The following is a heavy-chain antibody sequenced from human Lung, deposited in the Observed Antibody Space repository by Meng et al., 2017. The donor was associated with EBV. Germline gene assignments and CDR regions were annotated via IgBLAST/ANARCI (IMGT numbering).Heavy chain of an antibody. D-gene: IGHD4-23*01. Sequence: VHLQQWGAGLWKPSETLALTCAVYIDSFSEYYWSWIRQLPGKGLEWIGEINHSGSTNYNPSLKSRVTMSLDTSKRQFSLRLNSVTAADTGVYYCARGSPTVATDSWGQGTLVTVSS. CDR2: INHSGST. CDR1: IDSFSEYY. J-gene: IGHJ4*02. V-gene: IGHV4-34*01. CDR3: ARGSPTVATDS.